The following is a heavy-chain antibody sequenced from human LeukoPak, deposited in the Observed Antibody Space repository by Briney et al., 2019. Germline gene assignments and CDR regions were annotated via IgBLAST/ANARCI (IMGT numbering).Heavy chain of an antibody. J-gene: IGHJ5*02. CDR3: ASSFMDDTAMVTGWFDP. Sequence: PSETLSLTCAVYGGSFSGYYWSWIRQPPGKGLEWIGEINHSGSTNYNPSLKSRVTISVDTSKNQFSLKLSSVTAADTAVYYCASSFMDDTAMVTGWFDPWGQGTLVTVSS. V-gene: IGHV4-34*01. CDR2: INHSGST. D-gene: IGHD5-18*01. CDR1: GGSFSGYY.